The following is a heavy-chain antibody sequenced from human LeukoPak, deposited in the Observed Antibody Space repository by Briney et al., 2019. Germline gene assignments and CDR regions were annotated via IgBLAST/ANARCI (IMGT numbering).Heavy chain of an antibody. Sequence: GGSLGLSCAASGFTFSDYYMSWIRQAPGKGLEWVSYISSSGSTIYYADSVKGRFTISRDNAKNSLYLQMNSLRAEDTAVYYCARECVVDTAYNWFDPWGQGTLVTVSS. CDR2: ISSSGSTI. J-gene: IGHJ5*02. D-gene: IGHD5-18*01. V-gene: IGHV3-11*01. CDR1: GFTFSDYY. CDR3: ARECVVDTAYNWFDP.